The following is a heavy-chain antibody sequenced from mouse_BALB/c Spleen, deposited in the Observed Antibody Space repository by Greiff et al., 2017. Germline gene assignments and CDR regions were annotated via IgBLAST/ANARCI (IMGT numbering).Heavy chain of an antibody. Sequence: EVKLMESGGGLVQPGGSLRLSCATSGFTFTDYYMSWVRQPPGKALEWVGFIRNKANGYTSEYSASVKGRFTISRDNSQSILYLQMNNLRAEDSATYYCAIYRGEYDPFACWGQGTLVTVSA. V-gene: IGHV7-3*02. CDR2: IRNKANGYTS. D-gene: IGHD2-4*01. CDR1: GFTFTDYY. J-gene: IGHJ3*01. CDR3: AIYRGEYDPFAC.